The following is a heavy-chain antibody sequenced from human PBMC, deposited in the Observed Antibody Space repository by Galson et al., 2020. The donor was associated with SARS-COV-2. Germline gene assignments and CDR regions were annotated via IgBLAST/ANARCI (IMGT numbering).Heavy chain of an antibody. V-gene: IGHV2-70*11. Sequence: SGPTLVKPTQTLTLTCTFSGFSLSSSGMCGSWIRQPPGKALEWLARIDWDDDTYYSTSLKTRLTISKDTSKNQVVLTMTNVDPVDTATYYCARSNLFDSSGSLDWGQGTMVTVSS. CDR2: IDWDDDT. CDR1: GFSLSSSGMC. D-gene: IGHD3-22*01. CDR3: ARSNLFDSSGSLD. J-gene: IGHJ3*01.